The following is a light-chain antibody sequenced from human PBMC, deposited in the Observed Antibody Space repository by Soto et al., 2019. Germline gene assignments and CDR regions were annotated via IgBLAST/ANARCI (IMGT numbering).Light chain of an antibody. J-gene: IGKJ1*01. CDR2: SAS. CDR1: QGISSY. CDR3: QQYYSYPWT. Sequence: AIQVTQSASSLSASTGDSVTFTCRPSQGISSYLAWYKQKPEKAPKLLIYSASTLQSGVPSRFSGSGSGTDFTLPIRCLQSEDVATYYCQQYYSYPWTLGQGTTVDIK. V-gene: IGKV1-8*01.